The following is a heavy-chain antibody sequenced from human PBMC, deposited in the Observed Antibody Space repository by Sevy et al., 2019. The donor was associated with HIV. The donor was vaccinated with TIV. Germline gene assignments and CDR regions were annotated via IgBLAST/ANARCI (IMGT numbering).Heavy chain of an antibody. Sequence: GGSLRLSCVASGFTFGSYTLHWVRQAPGKGLEWVALISQTYDGSKKYYTDSVQGRFTISRDNSKNTLYLQMDSLRPEDTAVYYCARGTSGYFFFDYRGQGILVTVSS. CDR1: GFTFGSYT. CDR2: ISQTYDGSKK. CDR3: ARGTSGYFFFDY. D-gene: IGHD3-22*01. V-gene: IGHV3-30-3*01. J-gene: IGHJ4*02.